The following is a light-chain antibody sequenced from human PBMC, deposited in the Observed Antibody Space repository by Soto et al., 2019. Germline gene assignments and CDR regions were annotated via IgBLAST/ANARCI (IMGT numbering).Light chain of an antibody. CDR1: QSVSNNY. CDR2: GAS. V-gene: IGKV3-20*01. Sequence: EIGLTRCPVQLSLSPAERATLVGRASQSVSNNYLAWYQKKPRPAPRLLIYGASNRATGIPDRFSGSGSGTDFTLTISRLEPEDFAVYYCQQYGSPGTFGQGTKVDIK. CDR3: QQYGSPGT. J-gene: IGKJ1*01.